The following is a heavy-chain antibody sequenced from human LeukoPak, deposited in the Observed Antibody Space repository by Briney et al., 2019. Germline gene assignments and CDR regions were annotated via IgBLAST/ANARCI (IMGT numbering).Heavy chain of an antibody. V-gene: IGHV3-7*01. CDR2: IKKDGSDK. J-gene: IGHJ4*02. D-gene: IGHD2-15*01. Sequence: GGSLRLSCAASGFTFSNYWMTWVRQAPGKGLEWVANIKKDGSDKYYVDSVKGRFTISRDNAKKSLFLQMNSLRAEDTAVYYCTGGPGYWGQGTLVTVSS. CDR1: GFTFSNYW. CDR3: TGGPGY.